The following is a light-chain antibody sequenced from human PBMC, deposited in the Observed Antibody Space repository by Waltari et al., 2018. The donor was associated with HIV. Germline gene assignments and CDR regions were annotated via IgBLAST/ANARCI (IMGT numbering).Light chain of an antibody. J-gene: IGLJ1*01. Sequence: QSALPQPASVSGSPGQSVTISCTGTSSDVGLENYVPRYQQHPRKAPKLRIYEVSNRPSGVSNRFSGSKSGNTASLTISGLQAEDEADYYCSSYTGSSTLYVFGTGTKVTVL. CDR2: EVS. CDR1: SSDVGLENY. CDR3: SSYTGSSTLYV. V-gene: IGLV2-14*01.